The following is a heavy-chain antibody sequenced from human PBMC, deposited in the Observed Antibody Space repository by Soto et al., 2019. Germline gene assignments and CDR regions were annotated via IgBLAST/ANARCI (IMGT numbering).Heavy chain of an antibody. CDR3: ARDKAAAAKGVHFDY. Sequence: GGSLRLSCATSGFIFNNYGMHWVRQAPGKGLEWVAVVWHDGKYKYYADSVRGRFTISRDKSNNTVFLQMDSLRAEDTAVYYCARDKAAAAKGVHFDYWGQGSLVTVSS. CDR1: GFIFNNYG. D-gene: IGHD6-13*01. J-gene: IGHJ4*02. V-gene: IGHV3-33*01. CDR2: VWHDGKYK.